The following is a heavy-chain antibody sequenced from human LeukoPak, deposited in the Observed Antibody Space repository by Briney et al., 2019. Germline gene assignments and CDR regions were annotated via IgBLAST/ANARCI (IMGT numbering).Heavy chain of an antibody. CDR3: AREIPAWRNAFDI. Sequence: SETLSLTCTVSGGSISSYYWSWIREPPGKGLEWFGYIYYSGSTNYNPSLKSRVTISVDTSKNQFSLKLSSVTAADTAVYYCAREIPAWRNAFDIWGQGTMVTVSS. CDR1: GGSISSYY. CDR2: IYYSGST. V-gene: IGHV4-59*13. J-gene: IGHJ3*02. D-gene: IGHD5-24*01.